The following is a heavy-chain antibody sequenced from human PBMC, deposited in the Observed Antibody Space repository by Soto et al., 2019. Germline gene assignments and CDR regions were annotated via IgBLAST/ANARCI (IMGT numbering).Heavy chain of an antibody. J-gene: IGHJ6*02. CDR1: CCSISSHY. CDR2: IYYRGNT. V-gene: IGHV4-59*11. CDR3: ARDGREASGIDV. Sequence: QVQVEESGPGLVKPSETLSLTCTVSCCSISSHYWSWVRQAPGKGLEWIGCIYYRGNTFDNPSLKSRGTISVDTSNNQFSLKLDSVTPADTAVYYCARDGREASGIDVWGQGTAVTVSS. D-gene: IGHD1-26*01.